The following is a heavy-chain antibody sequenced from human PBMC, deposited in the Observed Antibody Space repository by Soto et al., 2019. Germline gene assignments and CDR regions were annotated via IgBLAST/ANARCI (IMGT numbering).Heavy chain of an antibody. CDR3: ARGYYDSRRQSNTSDI. CDR1: GASIFSSY. Sequence: PSETLSLTCTVSGASIFSSYWSWIRQSPGKGLEWIGYVYYSGSTNYNPSLKSRVTLSVDTSKNQFSLNLSSVTAADTAVYYCARGYYDSRRQSNTSDIWGQGPMVTVSS. D-gene: IGHD3-22*01. CDR2: VYYSGST. J-gene: IGHJ3*02. V-gene: IGHV4-59*01.